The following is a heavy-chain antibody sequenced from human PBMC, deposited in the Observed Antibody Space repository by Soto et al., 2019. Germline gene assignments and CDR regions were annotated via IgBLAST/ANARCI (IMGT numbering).Heavy chain of an antibody. Sequence: QLQLQESGPGLVKPSETLSLTCTVSGGSISSSSYYWGWIRQPPGKGLAWIGSIYYSGSTYYNPSLKSRVTISVDTSKNQFSLKLSSVTAADTAVYYCARRDPYSNYNGGFDPWGQGTLVTFSS. CDR2: IYYSGST. D-gene: IGHD4-4*01. V-gene: IGHV4-39*01. J-gene: IGHJ5*02. CDR1: GGSISSSSYY. CDR3: ARRDPYSNYNGGFDP.